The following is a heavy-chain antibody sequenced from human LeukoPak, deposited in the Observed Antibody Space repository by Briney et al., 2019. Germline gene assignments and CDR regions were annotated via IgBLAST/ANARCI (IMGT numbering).Heavy chain of an antibody. D-gene: IGHD3-10*01. Sequence: GASVKVSCKTSGYSFSSYGVTWVRQAPGQGLEWMGWINPYNGNTNYAQNVQGRVTMTTDTSTSTAYMELRSLRSDDTAVYYCARNLNYASHPCDYWGQGALVTVSS. J-gene: IGHJ4*02. CDR3: ARNLNYASHPCDY. CDR1: GYSFSSYG. V-gene: IGHV1-18*01. CDR2: INPYNGNT.